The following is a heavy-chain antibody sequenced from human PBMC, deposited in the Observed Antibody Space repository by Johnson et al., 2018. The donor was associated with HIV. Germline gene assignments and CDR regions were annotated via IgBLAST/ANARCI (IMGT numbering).Heavy chain of an antibody. CDR3: ARGLLGLRWAM. V-gene: IGHV3-30-3*01. CDR2: ISYDGNNQ. CDR1: GFTFSSYA. J-gene: IGHJ1*01. Sequence: HVQLVESGGGVVQPGRSLRLSCAASGFTFSSYAMHWVRQAPGKGLEWVAVISYDGNNQYYRDSVKGRFTISRDNSKNTLYLQMNSLRAEDTAVYNCARGLLGLRWAMWG. D-gene: IGHD6-13*01.